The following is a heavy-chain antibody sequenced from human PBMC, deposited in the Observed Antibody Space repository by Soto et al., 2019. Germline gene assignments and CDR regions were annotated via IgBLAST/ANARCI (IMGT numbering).Heavy chain of an antibody. Sequence: SETLSLTCTVSGGSIGSYYWSWIRQPPGKGLEWIGYIYYSGSTNYNPSLRSRVTISIDTSKNQFSLKLNSVTTADTAVYYCAIITAVAGYWGQGTLVTVSS. J-gene: IGHJ4*02. CDR2: IYYSGST. CDR1: GGSIGSYY. D-gene: IGHD2-15*01. V-gene: IGHV4-59*01. CDR3: AIITAVAGY.